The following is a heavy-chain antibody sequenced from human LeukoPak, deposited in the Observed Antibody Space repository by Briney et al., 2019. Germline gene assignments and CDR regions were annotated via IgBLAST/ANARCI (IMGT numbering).Heavy chain of an antibody. CDR2: INPSGGST. J-gene: IGHJ6*03. CDR1: GYTFTSYY. V-gene: IGHV1-46*01. CDR3: ARDNVYCSGGSCYYYYYMDV. Sequence: ASVKVSCKASGYTFTSYYMHWVRQAPGQGLEWMGIINPSGGSTSYAQKFQGRVTMTRDMSTSTVYMELSSLRSEDTAVYYCARDNVYCSGGSCYYYYYMDVWGKGTTVTVSS. D-gene: IGHD2-15*01.